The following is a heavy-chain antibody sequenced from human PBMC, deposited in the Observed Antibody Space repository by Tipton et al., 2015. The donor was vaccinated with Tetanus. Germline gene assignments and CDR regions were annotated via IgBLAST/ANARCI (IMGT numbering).Heavy chain of an antibody. J-gene: IGHJ4*02. CDR1: GGSISSYY. CDR3: ARGSRLWFDY. Sequence: TLSLTCTVSGGSISSYYWSWIRQPPGKGLEWIGYIYYSGSTNYNPSLKSRVTISVDTSKNQFSLNLSSVTAADTAVYFCARGSRLWFDYWGQGTLVTVSS. V-gene: IGHV4-59*12. CDR2: IYYSGST.